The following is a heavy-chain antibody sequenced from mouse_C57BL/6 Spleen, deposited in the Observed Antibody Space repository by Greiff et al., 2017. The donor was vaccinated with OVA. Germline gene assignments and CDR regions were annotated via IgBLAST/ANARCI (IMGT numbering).Heavy chain of an antibody. D-gene: IGHD2-1*01. V-gene: IGHV1-82*01. CDR1: GYTFTSSW. J-gene: IGHJ4*01. CDR2: IYPGDGDT. Sequence: QVQLQQPGAELVKPGASVKLSCKASGYTFTSSWMNWVKQRPGKGLEWIGRIYPGDGDTNYNGKFKGKATLTADKSSSTAYMQLSSLTSEDSAVYFCARDGNVYYAMDYWGQGTSVTVSS. CDR3: ARDGNVYYAMDY.